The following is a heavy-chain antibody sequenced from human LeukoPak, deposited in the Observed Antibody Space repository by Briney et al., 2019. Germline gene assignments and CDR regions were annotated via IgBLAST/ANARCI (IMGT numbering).Heavy chain of an antibody. CDR1: GYTFTRHY. J-gene: IGHJ5*02. V-gene: IGHV1-69*05. Sequence: SVKVSCKASGYTFTRHYMNWVRQAPGQGLEWMGGIIPIFGTANYAQKFQGRVTITTDESTSTAYMELSSLRSEDTAVYYCARDLVVPAASSWFDPWGQGTLVTVSS. D-gene: IGHD2-2*01. CDR3: ARDLVVPAASSWFDP. CDR2: IIPIFGTA.